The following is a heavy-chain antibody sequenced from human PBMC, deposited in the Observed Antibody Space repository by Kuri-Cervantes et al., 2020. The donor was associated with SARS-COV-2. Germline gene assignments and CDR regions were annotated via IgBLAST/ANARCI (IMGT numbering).Heavy chain of an antibody. D-gene: IGHD6-13*01. J-gene: IGHJ4*02. CDR1: GYSISSGYY. CDR2: IYHSGST. Sequence: SETLSLTCTVSGYSISSGYYWDWIRQPPGKGLEWIGSIYHSGSTYYNPSLKSRVTISVDTSKNQFSLKLSSVTAADTAVYYCARGAIAAAAFDYWGQGTLVTVSS. CDR3: ARGAIAAAAFDY. V-gene: IGHV4-38-2*02.